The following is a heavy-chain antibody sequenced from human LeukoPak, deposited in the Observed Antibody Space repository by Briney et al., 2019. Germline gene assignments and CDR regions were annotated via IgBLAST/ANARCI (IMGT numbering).Heavy chain of an antibody. D-gene: IGHD3-16*02. Sequence: PSETLSLTCTVSGASIRSSSYFWGWVRQPPGKGLEWIGTFDYSGSTYYNPSLKSRVSISADTAKNHFSLKLTSVTAADTAVYFCVRRNSRGYRGSEYFDYWGQGTLVAVSS. CDR3: VRRNSRGYRGSEYFDY. CDR2: FDYSGST. V-gene: IGHV4-39*02. CDR1: GASIRSSSYF. J-gene: IGHJ4*02.